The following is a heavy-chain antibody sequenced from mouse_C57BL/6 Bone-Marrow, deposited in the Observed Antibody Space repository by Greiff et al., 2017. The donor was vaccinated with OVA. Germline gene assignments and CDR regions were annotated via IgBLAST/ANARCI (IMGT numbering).Heavy chain of an antibody. D-gene: IGHD2-5*01. V-gene: IGHV1-15*01. J-gene: IGHJ2*01. Sequence: QVQLQQSGAELVRPGASVPLSCKASGFTFTDSELHWVKQTPVHGLEWIGAIDPETGGIAYNQKFKGKAILTADKSSSTAYMELRSLTSEDSAVYYCTRSYSNYGDFDYWGQGTTLTVSS. CDR1: GFTFTDSE. CDR3: TRSYSNYGDFDY. CDR2: IDPETGGI.